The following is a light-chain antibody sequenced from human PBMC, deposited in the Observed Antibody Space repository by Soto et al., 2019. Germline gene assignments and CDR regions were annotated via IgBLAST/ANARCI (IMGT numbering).Light chain of an antibody. J-gene: IGKJ1*01. V-gene: IGKV3-20*01. CDR3: QQYGSSLTWT. CDR2: GAS. CDR1: QSVSSSY. Sequence: EIVLTQSPGTLSLSPGERATPSCRASQSVSSSYLAWYQQKPGQAPRLLIYGASSRATGIPDRFSGSGSGTDFTLTISLLEPEDFAVYYCQQYGSSLTWTFGQGTQVDIK.